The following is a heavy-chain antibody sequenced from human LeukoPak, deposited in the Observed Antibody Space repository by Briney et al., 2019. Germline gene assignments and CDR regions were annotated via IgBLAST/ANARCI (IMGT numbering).Heavy chain of an antibody. CDR1: GFSVSSNY. Sequence: GGSLRLSCAASGFSVSSNYMNWVRQAPGKGLEWVGFIRSKAYGGTTEYAASVKGRFTISRDDSKSIAYLQMNSLKTEDTAVYYCSGFPYDFWSGYFDYWGQGTLVTVSS. J-gene: IGHJ4*02. D-gene: IGHD3-3*01. CDR2: IRSKAYGGTT. V-gene: IGHV3-49*04. CDR3: SGFPYDFWSGYFDY.